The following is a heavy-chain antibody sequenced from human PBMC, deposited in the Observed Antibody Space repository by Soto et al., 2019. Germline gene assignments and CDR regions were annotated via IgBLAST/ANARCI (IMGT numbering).Heavy chain of an antibody. Sequence: ASVKFSCKASGYTFTSYGISWVRQAPGQGLEWMGWISAYNGNTNYAQKLQGRVTMTTGTSTSTAYMELRSLRSDDTAVYYCARDPPALRYCSSTNCHPLDYWGQGTLVTVSS. CDR2: ISAYNGNT. D-gene: IGHD2-2*01. CDR1: GYTFTSYG. J-gene: IGHJ4*02. CDR3: ARDPPALRYCSSTNCHPLDY. V-gene: IGHV1-18*01.